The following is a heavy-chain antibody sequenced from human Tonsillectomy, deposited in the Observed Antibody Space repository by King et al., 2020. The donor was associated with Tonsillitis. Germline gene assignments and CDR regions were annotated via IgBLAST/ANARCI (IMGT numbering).Heavy chain of an antibody. CDR1: GGTFSTYA. CDR3: AKERACGKDSDNARAV. J-gene: IGHJ6*02. CDR2: IIPVFDAT. D-gene: IGHD1-1*01. V-gene: IGHV1-69*12. Sequence: QLVQSGAEVKKPGSSVKVSCKASGGTFSTYAISWVRQAPGQGLEWLGGIIPVFDATDYAQKFQGRVTITAHASTSTAYMDLSSLRSDDTAVYYCAKERACGKDSDNARAVWGQGTTVTV.